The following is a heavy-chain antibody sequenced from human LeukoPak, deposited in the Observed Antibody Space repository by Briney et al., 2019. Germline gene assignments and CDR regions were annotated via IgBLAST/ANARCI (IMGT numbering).Heavy chain of an antibody. CDR2: ISYDGVNK. V-gene: IGHV3-30*04. Sequence: GGSLRLSCAASGFTFRSFAMQWVRRAPGKGLEWVAAISYDGVNKYYVAPVKGRFTISRDNSKNTLYLQMNSLRLEDTAVYYCAKDKEAGTFFDYWGQGALVTVSS. J-gene: IGHJ4*02. CDR1: GFTFRSFA. D-gene: IGHD6-13*01. CDR3: AKDKEAGTFFDY.